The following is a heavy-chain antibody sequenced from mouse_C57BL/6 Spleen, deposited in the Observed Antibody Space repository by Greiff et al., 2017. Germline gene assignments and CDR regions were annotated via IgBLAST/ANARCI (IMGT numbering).Heavy chain of an antibody. CDR2: IDPRDGST. CDR3: ARSNWDGYFDV. D-gene: IGHD4-1*01. CDR1: GYTFTSYW. J-gene: IGHJ1*03. Sequence: VQLQQPGAELVKPGASVKLSCKASGYTFTSYWMHWVKQRPGRGLEWIGRIDPRDGSTKYNEKFKGKATLTVDTSSSTAYMELHSLTSEDSAVYFCARSNWDGYFDVWGTGTTVTVSS. V-gene: IGHV1-62-3*01.